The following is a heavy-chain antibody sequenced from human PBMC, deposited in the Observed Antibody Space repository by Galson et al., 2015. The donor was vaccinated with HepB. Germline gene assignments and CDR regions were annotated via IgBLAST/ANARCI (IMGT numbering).Heavy chain of an antibody. CDR3: ARGPLYDFWSGYWGSVDY. CDR2: ISAYNGNT. D-gene: IGHD3-3*01. V-gene: IGHV1-18*01. J-gene: IGHJ4*02. Sequence: SVKVSCKASGYTFTSYGISWVRQAPGQGLEWMGWISAYNGNTNYAQKLQGRVTMTTDTSTSTAYMELRSLRSDDTAVYYCARGPLYDFWSGYWGSVDYWGQGTLVTVSS. CDR1: GYTFTSYG.